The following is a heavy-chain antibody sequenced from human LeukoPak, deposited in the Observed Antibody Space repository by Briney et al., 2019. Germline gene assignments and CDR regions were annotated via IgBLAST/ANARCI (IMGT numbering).Heavy chain of an antibody. CDR3: ATDPLLDY. CDR1: GFTFSSYA. Sequence: GGSLRLSCAASGFTFSSYAMSWVRQAPGKGLEWVSVITGSGGSAYYADSVKGRFTLSRDNSKNTLYLQMNSLRAEDTAVYYCATDPLLDYWGQGTLVTVSS. CDR2: ITGSGGSA. J-gene: IGHJ4*02. V-gene: IGHV3-23*01. D-gene: IGHD2-15*01.